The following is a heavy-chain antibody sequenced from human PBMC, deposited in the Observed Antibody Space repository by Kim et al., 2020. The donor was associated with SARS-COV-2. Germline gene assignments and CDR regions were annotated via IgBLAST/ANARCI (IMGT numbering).Heavy chain of an antibody. Sequence: ASVKVSCKASGYIFTTYYIHWVRHVPGRGLEWMGRINPASGGTNYPRKFQDRVLMTSDTSIGTAYLEVTSLNYDDAAVYYCSRGYDYGDYFYAFDIWGQG. CDR3: SRGYDYGDYFYAFDI. J-gene: IGHJ3*02. V-gene: IGHV1-2*06. D-gene: IGHD4-17*01. CDR2: INPASGGT. CDR1: GYIFTTYY.